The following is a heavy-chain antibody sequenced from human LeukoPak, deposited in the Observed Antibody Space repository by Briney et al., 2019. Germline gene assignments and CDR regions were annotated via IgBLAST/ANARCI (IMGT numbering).Heavy chain of an antibody. CDR2: MNPNSGNT. Sequence: GASVKVSCKASGYTFTSYDINWVRQATGQGLEWMGWMNPNSGNTGYAQKFQGRVTMTRNTSISTAYMELSSLRSEDTAVYYCARKPGYSYGYDFDYWGQGTLVTVSS. D-gene: IGHD5-18*01. CDR1: GYTFTSYD. CDR3: ARKPGYSYGYDFDY. J-gene: IGHJ4*02. V-gene: IGHV1-8*01.